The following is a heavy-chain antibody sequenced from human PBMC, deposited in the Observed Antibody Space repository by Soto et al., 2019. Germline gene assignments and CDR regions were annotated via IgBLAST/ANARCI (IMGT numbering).Heavy chain of an antibody. J-gene: IGHJ4*02. V-gene: IGHV3-30*18. CDR3: AKDRGSITMISV. CDR2: ISYDGSNK. D-gene: IGHD3-22*01. Sequence: QVQLVESGGGVVQPGRSLRLSCAASGFTFSSYGMHWVRQAPGKGLEWVAVISYDGSNKYYADSVKGRFTISRDNSKNTLYLQMNSLRAEDRAVYYCAKDRGSITMISVWGQGPLVTVSS. CDR1: GFTFSSYG.